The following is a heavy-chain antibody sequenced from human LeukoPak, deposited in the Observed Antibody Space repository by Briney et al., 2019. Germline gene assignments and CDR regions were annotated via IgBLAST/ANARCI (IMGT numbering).Heavy chain of an antibody. J-gene: IGHJ2*01. CDR2: ISSSSTFI. V-gene: IGHV3-48*01. CDR1: GFTFSSYS. Sequence: GGSLRLSCAASGFTFSSYSMNWVRQAPGKGLEWVAYISSSSTFIYYADSVKGRFTISRDNAKNSVYLQMNSLRAEDTAVYYCAKGYGSEDWYFDLWGRGTLVTVSS. CDR3: AKGYGSEDWYFDL. D-gene: IGHD1-26*01.